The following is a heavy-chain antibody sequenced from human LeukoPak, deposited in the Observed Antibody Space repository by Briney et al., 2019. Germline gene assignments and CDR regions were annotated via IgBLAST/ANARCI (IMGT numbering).Heavy chain of an antibody. D-gene: IGHD6-13*01. V-gene: IGHV3-21*01. J-gene: IGHJ4*02. CDR1: GFTFSSYS. CDR2: ISSSSSYI. CDR3: ARGGYSSSCLDY. Sequence: GGSLRLSCAASGFTFSSYSMNWVRQAPGKGLEWVSSISSSSSYIYYADSVKGRFTISRDNAKNSLYLQMNSLRAEDAAVYYCARGGYSSSCLDYWGQGTLVTVSS.